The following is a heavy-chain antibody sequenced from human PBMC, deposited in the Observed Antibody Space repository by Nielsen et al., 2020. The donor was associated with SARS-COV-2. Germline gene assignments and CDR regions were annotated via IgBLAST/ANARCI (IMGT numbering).Heavy chain of an antibody. CDR1: GFTFGDYA. V-gene: IGHV3-49*04. D-gene: IGHD2-2*01. CDR2: IRSKAYGGTT. J-gene: IGHJ3*02. CDR3: TRDNDIVVVPAAIYAFDI. Sequence: GESLKISCTASGFTFGDYAMSWVRQAPGKGLEWVGFIRSKAYGGTTEYAASVKGRFTISRDDSKSIAYLQMNSLKTEDTAVYYCTRDNDIVVVPAAIYAFDIWGQGTMVTVSS.